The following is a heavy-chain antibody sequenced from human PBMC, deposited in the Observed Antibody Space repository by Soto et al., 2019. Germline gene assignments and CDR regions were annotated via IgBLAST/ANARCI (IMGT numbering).Heavy chain of an antibody. CDR3: ERNRSSFWSGCYCYCLYV. Sequence: QVQLVQSGAEVKKPGSSVKVSCKASGGTFSSYAISWVRQAPGKGLEWMGGIIPIFGTANYAQKFQGRVTITADESTSTAYMEPSSLLAEDTAVYYWERNRSSFWSGCYCYCLYVWGQGTKVTVSS. D-gene: IGHD3-3*01. J-gene: IGHJ6*02. V-gene: IGHV1-69*12. CDR2: IIPIFGTA. CDR1: GGTFSSYA.